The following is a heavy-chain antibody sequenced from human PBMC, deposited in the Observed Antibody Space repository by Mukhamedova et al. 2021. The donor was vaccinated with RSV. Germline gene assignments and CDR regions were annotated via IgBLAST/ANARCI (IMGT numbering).Heavy chain of an antibody. CDR3: ARGGPVNYYDSSGPPAPTYDAFDI. D-gene: IGHD3-22*01. J-gene: IGHJ3*02. V-gene: IGHV1-2*02. CDR2: HHPNSGGT. Sequence: EYMGEHHPNSGGTNYAQKFQGRVTMTRDTSISTAYMELSRLRSDDTAVYYCARGGPVNYYDSSGPPAPTYDAFDIWGQGTMVTVSS.